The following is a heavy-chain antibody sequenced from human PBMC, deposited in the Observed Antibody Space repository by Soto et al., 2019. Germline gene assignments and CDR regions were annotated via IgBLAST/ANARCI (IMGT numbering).Heavy chain of an antibody. CDR3: ARDRSYSLDV. J-gene: IGHJ6*02. Sequence: EVQLVESGGGLLQPGGSLRLSCAVSGSTFSTDWMHWVRQAPGKGLVWVSHINSDGSSTNYADFVKGRFTIARDNAKNTVYLQMNSLRAEDTAVYYCARDRSYSLDVWGQGTTVTVSS. V-gene: IGHV3-74*01. CDR2: INSDGSST. CDR1: GSTFSTDW.